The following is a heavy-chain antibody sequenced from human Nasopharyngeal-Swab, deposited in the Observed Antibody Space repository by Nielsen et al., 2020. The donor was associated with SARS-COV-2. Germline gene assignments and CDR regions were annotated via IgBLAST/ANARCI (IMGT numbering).Heavy chain of an antibody. D-gene: IGHD5-24*01. CDR2: IYSGGST. Sequence: GGSLRLSCAASGFTVSSNYMSWVRQAPGKGLEWVSVIYSGGSTYYADSVKGRFTISSDNSKNTLYLQMNSLRAADTAVYYCARARDPDDYYYYGMDVWGQGTTVTVSS. V-gene: IGHV3-53*01. CDR3: ARARDPDDYYYYGMDV. CDR1: GFTVSSNY. J-gene: IGHJ6*02.